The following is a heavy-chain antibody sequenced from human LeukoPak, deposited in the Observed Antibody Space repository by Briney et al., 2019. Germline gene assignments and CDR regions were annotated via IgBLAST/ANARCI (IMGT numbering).Heavy chain of an antibody. J-gene: IGHJ4*02. CDR2: VNRSGNS. CDR3: ARKIYRGLRAAAAGFFDS. D-gene: IGHD6-13*01. CDR1: GGSLSSYY. Sequence: SETLSLTCAVYGGSLSSYYWSWIRQPPGQGLEWIGEVNRSGNSNYNPSLKGRVTISVDTSKNQISLKLSSVTAADTAVYYCARKIYRGLRAAAAGFFDSWGQGTLVTVSS. V-gene: IGHV4-34*01.